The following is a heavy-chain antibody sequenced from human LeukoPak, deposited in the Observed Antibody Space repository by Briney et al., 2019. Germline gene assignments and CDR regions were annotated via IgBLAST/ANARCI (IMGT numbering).Heavy chain of an antibody. CDR3: GKGRVSD. J-gene: IGHJ4*02. V-gene: IGHV3-23*01. D-gene: IGHD6-19*01. CDR1: EFTFNTQD. CDR2: ITIAGGT. Sequence: PGGSLSPPCAASEFTFNTQDRRWVRQPPGRGLQWVSSITIAGGTFYADSVRGRFTTSRVNSKNTLDLQTNSLRVEDTAVYYCGKGRVSDWGQGTLVTVSS.